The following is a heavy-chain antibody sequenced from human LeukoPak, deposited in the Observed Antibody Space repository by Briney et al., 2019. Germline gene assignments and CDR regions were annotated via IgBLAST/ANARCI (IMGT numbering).Heavy chain of an antibody. CDR2: ISSSSSYI. Sequence: GGSLRLSWAASGFTFSSYEMNWVRQAPGKGLEWVSSISSSSSYIYYADSVKGRFTISRDNAKNSLYLQMNSLRAEDTAVYYCARDVLPYSGNYSATLGAGAFDIWGQGTMVTVSS. CDR3: ARDVLPYSGNYSATLGAGAFDI. J-gene: IGHJ3*02. CDR1: GFTFSSYE. V-gene: IGHV3-21*01. D-gene: IGHD1-26*01.